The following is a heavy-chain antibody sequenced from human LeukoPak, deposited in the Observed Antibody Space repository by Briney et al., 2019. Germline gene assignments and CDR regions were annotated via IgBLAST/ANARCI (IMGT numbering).Heavy chain of an antibody. Sequence: ASVKVSCKASGYTFTTYYMLWVRQAPGQGLEWMGIINPSGGSTSSPQKFQGRVTMTRDTSTSTVYMELSSLRSEDTAVYYCARLAAPQGSEDYYFDYWGQGTLVTVSS. J-gene: IGHJ4*02. CDR1: GYTFTTYY. CDR2: INPSGGST. V-gene: IGHV1-46*01. CDR3: ARLAAPQGSEDYYFDY. D-gene: IGHD6-25*01.